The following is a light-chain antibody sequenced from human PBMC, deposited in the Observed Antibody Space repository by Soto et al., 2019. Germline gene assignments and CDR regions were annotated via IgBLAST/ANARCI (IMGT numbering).Light chain of an antibody. CDR3: QQYGSSGT. CDR2: GAS. Sequence: EIVLTQSPGTLSLSPGERATLSCRASQSVSNNYLAWYQQKPGQAPRLLIYGASIRATGIPDRFSGSGSGTDFTLTISRLESEDFAVYYCQQYGSSGTFGQGTKVDIK. V-gene: IGKV3-20*01. CDR1: QSVSNNY. J-gene: IGKJ1*01.